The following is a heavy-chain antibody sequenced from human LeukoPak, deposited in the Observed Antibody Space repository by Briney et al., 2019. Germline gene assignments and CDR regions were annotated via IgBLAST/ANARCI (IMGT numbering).Heavy chain of an antibody. D-gene: IGHD2-2*02. CDR3: ARGSAAIGYWFDP. CDR1: GYTFTGYY. J-gene: IGHJ5*02. Sequence: ASVKVSCKASGYTFTGYYMHWVRQAPGQGLEWMGWMNPNSGNTGYAQKFQGGVTITRNTSISTAYMELSSLRSEDTAVYYCARGSAAIGYWFDPWGQGTLVTVSS. CDR2: MNPNSGNT. V-gene: IGHV1-8*03.